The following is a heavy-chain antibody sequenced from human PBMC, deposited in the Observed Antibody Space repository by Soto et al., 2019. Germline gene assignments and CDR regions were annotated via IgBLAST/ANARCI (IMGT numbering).Heavy chain of an antibody. CDR1: GESFSGYY. CDR2: INHSGST. V-gene: IGHV4-34*01. Sequence: SETLSLTCAVYGESFSGYYWSWIRQPPGKGLEWIGEINHSGSTNYNPSLKSRVTISVDTSKNQFSLKLSSVTAADTAVYYCARGLYYDFWSGYYGFYYYGMDVWGQGTTVT. D-gene: IGHD3-3*01. J-gene: IGHJ6*02. CDR3: ARGLYYDFWSGYYGFYYYGMDV.